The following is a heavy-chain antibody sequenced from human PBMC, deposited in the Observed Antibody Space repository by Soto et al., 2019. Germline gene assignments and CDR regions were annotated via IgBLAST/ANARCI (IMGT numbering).Heavy chain of an antibody. J-gene: IGHJ6*02. CDR2: TYYRSKWYN. V-gene: IGHV6-1*01. Sequence: SQTLSLTCAISGDSVSSNSAAWNWIRQSPSRGLEWLGRTYYRSKWYNDYAVSVKSRITINPDTSKNQFSLQLNSVTPEDTAVYYCARAHIRDLRFLPPDYYGMDVWGQGTTVTVSS. CDR3: ARAHIRDLRFLPPDYYGMDV. D-gene: IGHD3-3*01. CDR1: GDSVSSNSAA.